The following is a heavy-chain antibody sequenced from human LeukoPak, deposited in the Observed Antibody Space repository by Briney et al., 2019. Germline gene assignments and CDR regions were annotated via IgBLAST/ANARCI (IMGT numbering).Heavy chain of an antibody. V-gene: IGHV3-23*01. CDR1: GFTFSSYA. Sequence: GGSLRLSCAASGFTFSSYAMSWVRQAPGKGLEWVSAISGSGGSTYYADSVKGRFTISRDNSKNTLYLQMNSLRAEDTAVYYCAKDFSAGYDFWSGYFDAFDIWGQGTMVTVSS. CDR2: ISGSGGST. CDR3: AKDFSAGYDFWSGYFDAFDI. D-gene: IGHD3-3*01. J-gene: IGHJ3*02.